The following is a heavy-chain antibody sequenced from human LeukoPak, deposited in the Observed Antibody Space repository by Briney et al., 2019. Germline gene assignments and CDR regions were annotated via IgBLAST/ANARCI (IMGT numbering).Heavy chain of an antibody. D-gene: IGHD3-22*01. Sequence: GGSLRLSCAASGFTFSSYSMNWVRQAPGKGLEWVSVLYSGGTTYYADSVKGRFTISRDNSKNTLYLQMNSLRAEDTAVYYCAKVKYYYDSRDAVDIWGQGTMVTVSS. V-gene: IGHV3-53*01. J-gene: IGHJ3*02. CDR1: GFTFSSYS. CDR2: LYSGGTT. CDR3: AKVKYYYDSRDAVDI.